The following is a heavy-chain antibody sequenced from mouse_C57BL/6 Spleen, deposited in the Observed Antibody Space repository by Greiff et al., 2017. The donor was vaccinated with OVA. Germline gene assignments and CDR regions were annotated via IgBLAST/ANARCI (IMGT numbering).Heavy chain of an antibody. CDR2: INPSNGGT. V-gene: IGHV1-53*01. Sequence: QVQLQQPGTELVKPGASVKLSCKASGYTFTSYWMHWVKQRPGQGLEWIGNINPSNGGTNYNEKFKSKATLTVDKSSSTAYMQISSLTSEDSAVYYCARPHYYGSSPYWYFDVWGTGTTVTVSS. CDR3: ARPHYYGSSPYWYFDV. J-gene: IGHJ1*03. CDR1: GYTFTSYW. D-gene: IGHD1-1*01.